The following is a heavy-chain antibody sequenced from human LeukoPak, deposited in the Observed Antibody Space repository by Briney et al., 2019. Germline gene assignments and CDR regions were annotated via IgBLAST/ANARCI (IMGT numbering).Heavy chain of an antibody. CDR1: GLSFNSYT. D-gene: IGHD2/OR15-2a*01. J-gene: IGHJ6*02. V-gene: IGHV3-21*06. CDR3: VRDVSRRIGMDV. CDR2: ITPGVSGYT. Sequence: PGGSLRLSCLASGLSFNSYTITSVREAPGKGLEWVSTITPGVSGYTWYAESVKGRFTISRDNPENSLYLQMDSLRADDTAVYYCVRDVSRRIGMDVWGQGTTVTVS.